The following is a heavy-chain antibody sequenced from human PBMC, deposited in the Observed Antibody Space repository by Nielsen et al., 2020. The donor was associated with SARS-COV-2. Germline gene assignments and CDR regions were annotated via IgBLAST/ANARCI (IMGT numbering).Heavy chain of an antibody. CDR2: TYYRSKWYN. D-gene: IGHD6-13*01. J-gene: IGHJ4*02. V-gene: IGHV6-1*01. Sequence: SQTHSLTCAISGDSLSSKSAAWNWIRQPLSRGLEWLGRTYYRSKWYNDYAVSVKSRITINPDTSKNQFSLQLNSVTPEDTAVYYCARDVEAAATTYCFDYWGQGTLVTVSS. CDR1: GDSLSSKSAA. CDR3: ARDVEAAATTYCFDY.